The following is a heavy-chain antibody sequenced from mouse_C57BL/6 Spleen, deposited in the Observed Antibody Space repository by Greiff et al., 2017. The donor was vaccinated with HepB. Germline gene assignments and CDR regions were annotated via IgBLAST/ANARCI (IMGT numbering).Heavy chain of an antibody. V-gene: IGHV1-7*01. CDR2: INPSSGYT. J-gene: IGHJ4*01. CDR1: GYTFTSYW. Sequence: QVQLQQSGAELAKPGASVKLSCKASGYTFTSYWMHWVKQRPGQGLEWIGFINPSSGYTKYNQKFKDKATLTADKSSSTAYMQLSSLTSEDSAVYYCARWNWDEDYAMDYWGQGTSVTVSS. CDR3: ARWNWDEDYAMDY. D-gene: IGHD4-1*01.